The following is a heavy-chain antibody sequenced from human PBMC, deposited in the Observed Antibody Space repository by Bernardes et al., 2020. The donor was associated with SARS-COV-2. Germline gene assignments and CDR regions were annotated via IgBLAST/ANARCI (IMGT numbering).Heavy chain of an antibody. Sequence: GESLKISCKGSGYSFTSYWISWVRQMPGKGLEWMGRIDPSDSYTNYSPSFQGHVTISADKSISTAYLQWSSLKASDTAMYYCARIHSWELRPRNWYFDLWGRGTLVTVSS. D-gene: IGHD1-26*01. CDR2: IDPSDSYT. V-gene: IGHV5-10-1*01. CDR1: GYSFTSYW. J-gene: IGHJ2*01. CDR3: ARIHSWELRPRNWYFDL.